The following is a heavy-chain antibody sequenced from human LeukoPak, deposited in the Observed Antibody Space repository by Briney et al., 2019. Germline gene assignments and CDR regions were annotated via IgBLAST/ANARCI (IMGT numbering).Heavy chain of an antibody. CDR3: ARERYYYDSSGLVKFDP. CDR1: GGTFSSYA. D-gene: IGHD3-22*01. V-gene: IGHV1-69*06. CDR2: IIPIFGTA. J-gene: IGHJ5*02. Sequence: GASVKVSCKASGGTFSSYAISWVRQAPGQGLEWMGGIIPIFGTANYAQKFQGRVTITADKSTSTAYMELSSLRSEDTAVYYCARERYYYDSSGLVKFDPWGQGTLVTVSS.